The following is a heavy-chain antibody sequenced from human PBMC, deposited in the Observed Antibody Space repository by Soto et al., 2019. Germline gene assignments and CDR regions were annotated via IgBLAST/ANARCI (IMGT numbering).Heavy chain of an antibody. D-gene: IGHD1-26*01. J-gene: IGHJ6*02. Sequence: GGSLRLSCAASGFTFSSYWMHWVRQAPGKGLVWVSRINSDGSSTSYADSVKGRFTISRDNAKNTLYLQMNSLRAEDTAVYYCARDQRVGGSYCCYYYGMDVWGQGTTVTVSS. CDR2: INSDGSST. V-gene: IGHV3-74*01. CDR3: ARDQRVGGSYCCYYYGMDV. CDR1: GFTFSSYW.